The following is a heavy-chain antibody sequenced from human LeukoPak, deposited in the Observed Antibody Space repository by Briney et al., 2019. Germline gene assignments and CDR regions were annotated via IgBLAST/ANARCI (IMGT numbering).Heavy chain of an antibody. J-gene: IGHJ4*02. V-gene: IGHV3-21*04. CDR2: ISSSSSYI. Sequence: GGSLRLSCAASGFTFSSYSMNWVRQAPGKGLEWVSSISSSSSYIYYADSVKGRFTISRDSANNTLFLQMNSLRADDTAVYYCARESGGTAWYQEDWGQGTLVTVSS. CDR1: GFTFSSYS. D-gene: IGHD6-13*01. CDR3: ARESGGTAWYQED.